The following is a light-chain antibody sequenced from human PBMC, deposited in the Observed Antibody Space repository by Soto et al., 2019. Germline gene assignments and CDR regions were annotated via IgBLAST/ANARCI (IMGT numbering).Light chain of an antibody. CDR3: QQYYSYYT. Sequence: DIQMTQSPSTLSAFVGDRVNITCRASQRISRWLAWYQQKPGKAPKVLIYRASSLQSGVPSRFSGSGSGTEFTRTISSLQPDDFATYYCQQYYSYYTFGQGTRLEIK. CDR1: QRISRW. CDR2: RAS. V-gene: IGKV1-5*03. J-gene: IGKJ5*01.